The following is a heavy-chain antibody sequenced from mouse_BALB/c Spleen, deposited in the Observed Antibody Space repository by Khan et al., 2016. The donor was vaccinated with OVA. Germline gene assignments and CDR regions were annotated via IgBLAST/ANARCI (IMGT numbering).Heavy chain of an antibody. J-gene: IGHJ2*01. Sequence: IQLVQSGTVLARPGASVKMSCKASGYSFTSYWMHWVKQRPGQGLEWIGAIYPGISDTRYNQKFKGKAKLTAVTSASTAYMEFSSLTNEDSAVYYCTRSYDSYYLDYWGQGTTLTVSS. CDR2: IYPGISDT. CDR1: GYSFTSYW. D-gene: IGHD2-4*01. CDR3: TRSYDSYYLDY. V-gene: IGHV1-5*01.